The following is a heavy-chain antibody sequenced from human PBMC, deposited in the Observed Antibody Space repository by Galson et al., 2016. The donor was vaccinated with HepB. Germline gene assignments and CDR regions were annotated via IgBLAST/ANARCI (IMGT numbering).Heavy chain of an antibody. CDR1: GFTFTTYW. J-gene: IGHJ4*02. CDR2: INTDGSST. CDR3: ARGGYLTDRNFDY. D-gene: IGHD3-9*01. V-gene: IGHV3-74*01. Sequence: SLRLSCAASGFTFTTYWMHWVRQDPEKGLVWVSGINTDGSSTIYADSVKGRFTISRDNAKNTLSLQMNSLRAEDTAVYYCARGGYLTDRNFDYWGQGTLVTVSS.